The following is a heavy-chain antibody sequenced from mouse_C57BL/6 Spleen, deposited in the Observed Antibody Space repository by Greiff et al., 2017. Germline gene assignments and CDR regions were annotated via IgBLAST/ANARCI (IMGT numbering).Heavy chain of an antibody. V-gene: IGHV1-82*01. CDR1: GYAFSGSW. CDR3: ARGGFAF. J-gene: IGHJ3*01. Sequence: QVQLKQSGPELVKPGASVKISCKASGYAFSGSWMNWVKQRPGKGLEWIGRICPGDGAINYNGKLKGKATLTADKSSSTAYMQLSSLTSEDSAVYWWARGGFAFWGQGTLVTVSA. CDR2: ICPGDGAI.